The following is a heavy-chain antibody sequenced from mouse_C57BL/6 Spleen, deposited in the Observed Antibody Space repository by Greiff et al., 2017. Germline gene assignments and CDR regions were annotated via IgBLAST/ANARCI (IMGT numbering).Heavy chain of an antibody. J-gene: IGHJ4*01. CDR3: TRVTVVANYAMDC. Sequence: EVKLQESGEGLVKPGGSLKLSCAASGFTFSSYAMSWVRQTPEKRLEWVAYISSGGDYIYYADTVKGRFTISRDNARNTLYMQMSSLKSEDTAMYYCTRVTVVANYAMDCWGQGTSVTVSS. CDR2: ISSGGDYI. D-gene: IGHD1-1*01. CDR1: GFTFSSYA. V-gene: IGHV5-9-1*02.